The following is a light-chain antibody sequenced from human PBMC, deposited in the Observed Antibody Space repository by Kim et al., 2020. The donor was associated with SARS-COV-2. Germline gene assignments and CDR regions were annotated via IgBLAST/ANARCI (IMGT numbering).Light chain of an antibody. J-gene: IGKJ5*01. CDR2: TES. CDR3: QQCYTTPA. Sequence: IHLTQSPSSLSASDGDRVTITCRASHNINNLLNWYQHTPGKAPKLLISTESNLQSGVPSRFSGSGSGTDFTLTINSLQPEDSATYYCQQCYTTPAVGQGTRLEI. V-gene: IGKV1-39*01. CDR1: HNINNL.